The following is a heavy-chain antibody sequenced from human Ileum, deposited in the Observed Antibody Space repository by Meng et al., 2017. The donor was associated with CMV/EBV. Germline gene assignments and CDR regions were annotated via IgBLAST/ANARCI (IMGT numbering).Heavy chain of an antibody. J-gene: IGHJ1*01. CDR3: AHRRGIEEYFQH. D-gene: IGHD6-13*01. CDR2: IYWDDDK. V-gene: IGHV2-5*02. CDR1: WFSLSTSGVG. Sequence: QLTVKESGPTLVQPTQTLTLTCTFSWFSLSTSGVGVGWILQPPGKALEWLALIYWDDDKRYSPSLKSRLTITKDTSKNQVVLTMTNMDPVDTATYFCAHRRGIEEYFQHWGQGTLVTVSS.